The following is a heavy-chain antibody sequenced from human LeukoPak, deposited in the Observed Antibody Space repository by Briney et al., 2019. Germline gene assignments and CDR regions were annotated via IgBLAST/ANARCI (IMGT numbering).Heavy chain of an antibody. J-gene: IGHJ2*01. Sequence: GGSLRLSCAASGFPFSRYSIHWVRQAPGKGLEWVAVISYDGSIKYYADSVKGRFTISRDNSKNTLLLQLNSLKAEDTAVYYCARDLGRSGIGVVIYWYFDLWGRGTLVTVSS. CDR1: GFPFSRYS. CDR3: ARDLGRSGIGVVIYWYFDL. D-gene: IGHD3-22*01. CDR2: ISYDGSIK. V-gene: IGHV3-30-3*01.